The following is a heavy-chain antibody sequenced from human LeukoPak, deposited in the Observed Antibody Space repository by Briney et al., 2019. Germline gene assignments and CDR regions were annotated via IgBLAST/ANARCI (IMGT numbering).Heavy chain of an antibody. J-gene: IGHJ4*02. D-gene: IGHD6-19*01. CDR2: ISGSGGST. Sequence: PGGTLRLSCAASGFTFSSYGMSWVRQAPGKGLEWVSAISGSGGSTYYADSVKGRFTISRDNSKNTLYLQMNSLRAEDTAVYYCAKEEAVAGTPLHYWGQGTLVTVSS. CDR1: GFTFSSYG. CDR3: AKEEAVAGTPLHY. V-gene: IGHV3-23*01.